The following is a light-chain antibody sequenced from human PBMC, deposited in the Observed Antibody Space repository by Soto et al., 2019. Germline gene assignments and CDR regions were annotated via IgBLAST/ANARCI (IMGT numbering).Light chain of an antibody. V-gene: IGLV2-14*01. Sequence: QLVLTQPASGSGSPGQSITISCTGTSSDVGGYNYVSWYQQHPGKAPKLMIYEVSNRPSGVSNRFSGSKSGNTASLTISGLQAEDDADYYCSSYTSSSTLGVVFGGGTKLTVL. CDR3: SSYTSSSTLGVV. CDR2: EVS. CDR1: SSDVGGYNY. J-gene: IGLJ2*01.